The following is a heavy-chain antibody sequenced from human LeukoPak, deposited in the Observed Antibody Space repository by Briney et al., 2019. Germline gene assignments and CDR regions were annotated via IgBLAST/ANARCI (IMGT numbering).Heavy chain of an antibody. CDR1: GGSFSGYY. V-gene: IGHV3-23*01. CDR2: ISGSGGST. J-gene: IGHJ1*01. CDR3: AKEIYGDSTGARFQH. Sequence: QASETLSLTCAVYGGSFSGYYWSWIRQPPGKGLEWVSAISGSGGSTYYADSVKGRFTISRDNSKNTLYLQMNSLRAEDTAVYYCAKEIYGDSTGARFQHWGQGTLLTVSS. D-gene: IGHD4-17*01.